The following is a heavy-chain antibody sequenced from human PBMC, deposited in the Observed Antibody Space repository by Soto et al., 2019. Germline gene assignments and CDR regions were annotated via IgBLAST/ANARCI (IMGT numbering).Heavy chain of an antibody. V-gene: IGHV4-39*01. CDR1: GGSIRSSGYY. CDR3: ARVYYDFWNRASLSATHISRWFDP. J-gene: IGHJ5*02. CDR2: IYYGGST. D-gene: IGHD3-3*01. Sequence: PSETLSLTCTVSGGSIRSSGYYWTWIRQPPGKELEWIESIYYGGSTYYNPSLKSRVTISVDTSKNQFSLKLSSVTAADTAVYYCARVYYDFWNRASLSATHISRWFDPWGQGTLVTVSS.